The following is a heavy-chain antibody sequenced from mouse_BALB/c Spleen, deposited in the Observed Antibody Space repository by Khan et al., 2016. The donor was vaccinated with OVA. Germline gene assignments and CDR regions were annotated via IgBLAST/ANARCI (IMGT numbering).Heavy chain of an antibody. CDR2: ISSGGSYT. D-gene: IGHD1-1*02. CDR3: ARLAYYYNSEGFAY. J-gene: IGHJ3*01. Sequence: EVQLVETGGDLVKPGGSLKLSCAASGFTFSTYGMSWVRQTPDKRLEWVATISSGGSYTYYVASVKGRFTISRDNAKNTLYLQMSSLKSEDTAMYYCARLAYYYNSEGFAYWGQGTLVTVSA. V-gene: IGHV5-6*01. CDR1: GFTFSTYG.